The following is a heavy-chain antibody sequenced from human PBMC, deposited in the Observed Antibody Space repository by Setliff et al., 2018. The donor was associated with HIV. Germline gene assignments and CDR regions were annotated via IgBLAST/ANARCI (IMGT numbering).Heavy chain of an antibody. D-gene: IGHD3-22*01. CDR3: AKDKYYSDHTDNSPLDS. J-gene: IGHJ4*02. CDR1: GYTFTSYY. V-gene: IGHV1-46*01. CDR2: INPSGGST. Sequence: GASVKVSCKASGYTFTSYYMHWVRQAPGQGLEWMGIINPSGGSTSYAQKFQGRVTMTRDTSTSTVYMELSSLRTEDTALYYCAKDKYYSDHTDNSPLDSWGRGTPVTVSS.